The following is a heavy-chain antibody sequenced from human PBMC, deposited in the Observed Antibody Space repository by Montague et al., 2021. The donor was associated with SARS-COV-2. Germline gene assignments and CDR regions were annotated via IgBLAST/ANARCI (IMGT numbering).Heavy chain of an antibody. D-gene: IGHD3-10*01. CDR3: VRPLWFGDSDYYFDS. CDR1: GFTLRSYW. J-gene: IGHJ4*02. V-gene: IGHV3-74*01. CDR2: IRPDGTST. Sequence: SLRLPCAASGFTLRSYWMHWVRQVPGRGLVWVSRIRPDGTSTHYAASVKGRFVISRDNAKNTLSLEMTNLRVDDTAIYYCVRPLWFGDSDYYFDSWGQGTLVSVSS.